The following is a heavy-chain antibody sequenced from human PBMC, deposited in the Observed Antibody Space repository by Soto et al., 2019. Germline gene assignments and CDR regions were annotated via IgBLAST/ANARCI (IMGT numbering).Heavy chain of an antibody. CDR3: VRSGDYRSGSYWYFFDY. V-gene: IGHV3-20*04. CDR2: MYWEDGNT. J-gene: IGHJ4*02. D-gene: IGHD3-10*01. Sequence: EVQLVESGGGVVRPGGSLRLSCAASGFTIDNYGMSWVRQVPGKGLEWVSGMYWEDGNTHYADSVKGRFTISRDNAKNSLFLQLNSLRAEDTALYFCVRSGDYRSGSYWYFFDYWGQGALVTVSS. CDR1: GFTIDNYG.